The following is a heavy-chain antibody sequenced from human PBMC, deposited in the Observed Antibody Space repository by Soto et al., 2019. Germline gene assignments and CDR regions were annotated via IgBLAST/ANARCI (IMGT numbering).Heavy chain of an antibody. CDR3: ARTPSGWYDHYYYGMDV. V-gene: IGHV3-33*01. Sequence: GGSLRLSCAASGFTFSSYGMHWVRQAPGKGLEWVAVIWYDGSNKYYADSVKGRFTISRDNSKNTLYLQMNSLRAEDTAVYYCARTPSGWYDHYYYGMDVWGQGTTVTASS. CDR1: GFTFSSYG. CDR2: IWYDGSNK. D-gene: IGHD6-19*01. J-gene: IGHJ6*02.